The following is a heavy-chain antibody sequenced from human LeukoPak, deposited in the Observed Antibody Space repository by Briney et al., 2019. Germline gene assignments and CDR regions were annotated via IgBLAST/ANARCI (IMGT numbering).Heavy chain of an antibody. CDR1: GGSISSYY. D-gene: IGHD1-26*01. CDR2: IYYSGST. Sequence: SETLSLTCTVSGGSISSYYWSWIRQPPGKGLEWIGYIYYSGSTNYNPSLKSRVTISVDTSKNQFSLKLSSVTAADTAVYYCARVAEWELLVNPIYFDYWGQGTLVTVSS. J-gene: IGHJ4*02. V-gene: IGHV4-59*01. CDR3: ARVAEWELLVNPIYFDY.